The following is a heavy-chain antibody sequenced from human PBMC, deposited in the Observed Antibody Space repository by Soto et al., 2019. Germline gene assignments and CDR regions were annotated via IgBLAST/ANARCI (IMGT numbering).Heavy chain of an antibody. V-gene: IGHV1-69*02. D-gene: IGHD3-10*01. CDR1: GGTFSSYS. J-gene: IGHJ5*02. CDR2: IIPILGIA. CDR3: ARSLHHHLITMVRGESFPFDP. Sequence: GVSLKVSCKASGGTFSSYSICWARHAPGQGLEWMGRIIPILGIANYAQKFQGRVTITADKSTSTAYMELSSLRSEDTAVYYCARSLHHHLITMVRGESFPFDPWGQGTLVTVSS.